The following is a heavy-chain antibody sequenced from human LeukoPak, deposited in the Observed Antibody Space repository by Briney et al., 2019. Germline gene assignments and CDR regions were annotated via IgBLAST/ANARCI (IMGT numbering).Heavy chain of an antibody. CDR3: VKAVYYGSGSYPLFDP. V-gene: IGHV3-64D*06. D-gene: IGHD3-10*01. J-gene: IGHJ5*02. CDR1: GFTFSRYA. CDR2: ASGNGGST. Sequence: GGSLRLSCSASGFTFSRYAMYWVRQAPGKGLEYVSAASGNGGSTYYADSVKGRFTISRDNSKNTLYLQMSSLRAEDTAVYYCVKAVYYGSGSYPLFDPWGQGTLVTVSS.